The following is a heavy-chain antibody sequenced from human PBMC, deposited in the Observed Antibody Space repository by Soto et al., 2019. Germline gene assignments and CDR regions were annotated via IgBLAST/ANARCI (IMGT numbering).Heavy chain of an antibody. CDR2: INHSGST. J-gene: IGHJ4*02. V-gene: IGHV4-34*01. CDR3: ARRMIVVGGFDY. CDR1: GGSFSGYY. D-gene: IGHD3-22*01. Sequence: QVQLQQWGAGLLKPSETLSLTCAVYGGSFSGYYWSWIRQPPGKGLEWIGEINHSGSTNYNPSLKSRVTISVDTSKNQFSLKLSSVTAADTAVYYCARRMIVVGGFDYWGQGTLVTVSS.